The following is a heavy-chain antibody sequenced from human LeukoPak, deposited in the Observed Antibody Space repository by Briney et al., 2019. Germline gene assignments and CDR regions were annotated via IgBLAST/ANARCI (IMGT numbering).Heavy chain of an antibody. D-gene: IGHD5-12*01. J-gene: IGHJ5*02. Sequence: ASVTVSCKASGYTFTGYYMHWVRQAPGQGLEWMGWINPNSGGTNYAQKFQGRVTMTRDTSISTAYMELSRLRSDDTAVYYCARLSSGYDLNWFDPWGQGTVVTVSS. CDR1: GYTFTGYY. CDR3: ARLSSGYDLNWFDP. CDR2: INPNSGGT. V-gene: IGHV1-2*02.